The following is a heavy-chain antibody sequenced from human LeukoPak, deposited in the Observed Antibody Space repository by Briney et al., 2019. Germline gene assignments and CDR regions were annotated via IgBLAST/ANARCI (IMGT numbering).Heavy chain of an antibody. D-gene: IGHD1-1*01. CDR1: GFTFNSYT. Sequence: GGSLRLSCAASGFTFNSYTMTWVRQAPGKGLEWVSSISYGSDYIYYADSVKGRFTISRDNAKNSLYLQMNSLRAEDTAVYYCAKSGTYYYYMDVWGKGTTVTISS. J-gene: IGHJ6*03. CDR2: ISYGSDYI. V-gene: IGHV3-21*04. CDR3: AKSGTYYYYMDV.